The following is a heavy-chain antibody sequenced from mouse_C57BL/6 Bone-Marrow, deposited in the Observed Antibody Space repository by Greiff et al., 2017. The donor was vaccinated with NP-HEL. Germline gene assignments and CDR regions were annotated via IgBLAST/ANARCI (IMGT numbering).Heavy chain of an antibody. CDR1: GFTFSSYG. J-gene: IGHJ3*01. D-gene: IGHD2-3*01. Sequence: EVNLVGAGGDLVKPGGALKLSCAASGFTFSSYGLSLVRPTPDKRLGWVATISSGGSYTYYPDSVKGRFTIARDNAKNTLYLQMSSLKSEDTAMYYCARADDGYYGFAYWGQGTLVTVSA. CDR3: ARADDGYYGFAY. CDR2: ISSGGSYT. V-gene: IGHV5-6*01.